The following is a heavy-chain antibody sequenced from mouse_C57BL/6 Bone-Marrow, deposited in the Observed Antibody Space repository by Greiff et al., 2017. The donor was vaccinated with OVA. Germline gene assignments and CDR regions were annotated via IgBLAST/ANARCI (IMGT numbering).Heavy chain of an antibody. CDR1: GFTFSDYY. CDR2: INYDGSST. D-gene: IGHD1-1*01. Sequence: EVHLVESEGGLVQPGSSMKLSCTASGFTFSDYYMAWVRQVPEKGLELVANINYDGSSTYYLDSLKSRFIISSDNAKNILYLQMSSLKSEDTATYYCARDRDYYGSSDWYFDVWGTGTTVTVSS. J-gene: IGHJ1*03. CDR3: ARDRDYYGSSDWYFDV. V-gene: IGHV5-16*01.